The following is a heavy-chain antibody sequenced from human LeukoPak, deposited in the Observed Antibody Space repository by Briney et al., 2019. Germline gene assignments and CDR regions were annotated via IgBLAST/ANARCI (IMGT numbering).Heavy chain of an antibody. CDR3: ARVIGYCSSTSCSYYFDY. D-gene: IGHD2-2*01. J-gene: IGHJ4*02. CDR2: MNPNSGNT. CDR1: GYTFTSYD. V-gene: IGHV1-8*01. Sequence: GASLKVSCKASGYTFTSYDINWVRQATGQGLEWMGWMNPNSGNTGCAQKCQGRVTMTRNTSISTAYMELSSLRSEDTAVYYCARVIGYCSSTSCSYYFDYWGQGTLVTVSS.